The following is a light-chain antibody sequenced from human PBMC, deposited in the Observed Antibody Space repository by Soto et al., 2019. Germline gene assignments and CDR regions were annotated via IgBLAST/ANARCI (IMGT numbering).Light chain of an antibody. J-gene: IGLJ2*01. Sequence: QSVLTQPPSASGTPGQRVTISCSGSSSNIGNKYVDWYQQVPGTASKLLIYGNNQRPSGVPDRFSGSKSGTSASLAISGLRSEDEADYYCAAWDARLSVVFGGGTKLTVL. V-gene: IGLV1-47*01. CDR2: GNN. CDR3: AAWDARLSVV. CDR1: SSNIGNKY.